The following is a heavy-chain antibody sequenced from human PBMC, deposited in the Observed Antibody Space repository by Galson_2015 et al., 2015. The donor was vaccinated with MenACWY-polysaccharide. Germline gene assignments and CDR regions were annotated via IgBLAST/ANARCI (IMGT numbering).Heavy chain of an antibody. V-gene: IGHV3-33*01. CDR3: ARDLDWSTLRYMDV. CDR2: VWYDGSNQ. Sequence: SLRLSCAASGFTFRSHGMHWVRQAPGKGLEWVAVVWYDGSNQHCSDSVRGRFTVSKDNSKNALYLQMNSLRAEDTAVYYCARDLDWSTLRYMDVWGTGTTVTVSS. J-gene: IGHJ6*03. CDR1: GFTFRSHG. D-gene: IGHD1-1*01.